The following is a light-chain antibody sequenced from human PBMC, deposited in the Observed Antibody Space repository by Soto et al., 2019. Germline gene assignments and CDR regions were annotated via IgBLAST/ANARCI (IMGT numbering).Light chain of an antibody. Sequence: IVMTQSPATLSVSPGERATLSCRASESVSRNLAWYQQKPGQAPRLLFYGASTRATDIPARFSGTGSGTEFTLTISRLEPEDFAVYYCQQYGNSPITFGQGTRLENK. CDR1: ESVSRN. CDR2: GAS. J-gene: IGKJ5*01. CDR3: QQYGNSPIT. V-gene: IGKV3-15*01.